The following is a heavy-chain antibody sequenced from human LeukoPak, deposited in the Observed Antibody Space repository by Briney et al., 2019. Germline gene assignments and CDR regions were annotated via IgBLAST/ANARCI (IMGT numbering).Heavy chain of an antibody. CDR2: IIPIFGTA. CDR1: GGTFSSYA. V-gene: IGHV1-69*06. CDR3: ARELAYCGGDCYHFDY. Sequence: SVKVSCKASGGTFSSYAISWVRQAPGQGLEWMGGIIPIFGTANYAQKFQGRVTITADKSTSTAYMELSSLRSEDTAVYYCARELAYCGGDCYHFDYWGQGTLVTVSS. D-gene: IGHD2-21*02. J-gene: IGHJ4*02.